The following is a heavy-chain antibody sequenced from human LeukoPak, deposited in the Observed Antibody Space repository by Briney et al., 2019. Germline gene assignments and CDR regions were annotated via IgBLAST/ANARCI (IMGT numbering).Heavy chain of an antibody. CDR1: GGSISSYY. J-gene: IGHJ4*02. Sequence: SETLSLTCTVSGGSISSYYWSWIRQPPGKGLEWIGYIYYSGSTNYNPSLKSRVTISVDTSKNQVSLNLNSVTAADTAVYYCARDSSSAGSSAPFDYWGQGTLVTVSS. D-gene: IGHD3-10*01. CDR3: ARDSSSAGSSAPFDY. CDR2: IYYSGST. V-gene: IGHV4-59*12.